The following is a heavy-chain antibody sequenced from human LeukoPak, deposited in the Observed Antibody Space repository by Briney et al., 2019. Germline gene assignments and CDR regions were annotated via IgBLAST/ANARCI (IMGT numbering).Heavy chain of an antibody. CDR2: IITIFGTA. J-gene: IGHJ4*02. V-gene: IGHV1-69*13. Sequence: SVKVSCKASGGTFSSYAISWVRPAPGQGLEWMGGIITIFGTANYAQKFQGRVTITADESTSTAYMELSSLRSEDTAVYYCAGDSIAARLGYFDYWGQGTLVTVSS. CDR1: GGTFSSYA. CDR3: AGDSIAARLGYFDY. D-gene: IGHD6-6*01.